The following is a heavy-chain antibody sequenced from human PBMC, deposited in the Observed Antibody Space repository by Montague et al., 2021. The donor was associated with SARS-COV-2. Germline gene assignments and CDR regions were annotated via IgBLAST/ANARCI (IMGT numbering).Heavy chain of an antibody. J-gene: IGHJ4*02. CDR1: GASVASGNFY. Sequence: SETLSLTCTVSGASVASGNFYWGWIRQPPGKGPGWIGYMYYTGHTNYNPSLESRITMPVDPSKNQFSLTLTSVTAADTAVYYCARSRANVPSRPGFDYWGQGALVTVSS. V-gene: IGHV4-61*01. CDR3: ARSRANVPSRPGFDY. D-gene: IGHD6-6*01. CDR2: MYYTGHT.